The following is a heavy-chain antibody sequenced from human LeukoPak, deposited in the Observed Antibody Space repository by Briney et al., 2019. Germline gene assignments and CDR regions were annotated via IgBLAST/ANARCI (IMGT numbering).Heavy chain of an antibody. Sequence: SETLSLTCTVSGASISSSTYYWGWIRQPPGKGLEWIGSIYYSGSTYYNPSLKSRVTISVDTSKNQFSLKLSSVTAADTAVYYCARGRGEGRGISMVRGVRAPSYNWFDPWGRGTLVTVSS. V-gene: IGHV4-39*07. CDR3: ARGRGEGRGISMVRGVRAPSYNWFDP. D-gene: IGHD3-10*01. CDR2: IYYSGST. J-gene: IGHJ5*02. CDR1: GASISSSTYY.